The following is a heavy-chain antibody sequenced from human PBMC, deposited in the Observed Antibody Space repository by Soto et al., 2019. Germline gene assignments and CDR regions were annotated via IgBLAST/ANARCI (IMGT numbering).Heavy chain of an antibody. J-gene: IGHJ6*02. CDR3: VRSYYDNVYYGMDV. CDR1: GFTFSSYS. V-gene: IGHV3-30-3*01. D-gene: IGHD3-22*01. CDR2: ISYDGSNK. Sequence: PGGSLRLSCAASGFTFSSYSMHWVRQAPGKGLEWVAVISYDGSNKYYADSVKGRFTISRDNSKNTLYLQMNSLRAEDTAVYYCVRSYYDNVYYGMDVWGQGTTVTVSS.